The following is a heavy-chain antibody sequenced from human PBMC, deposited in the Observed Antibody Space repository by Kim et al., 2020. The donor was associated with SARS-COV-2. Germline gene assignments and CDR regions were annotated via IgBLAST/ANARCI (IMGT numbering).Heavy chain of an antibody. V-gene: IGHV3-7*01. CDR1: TFSISNHY. CDR2: IKQDGSKE. CDR3: AREGDAFDV. J-gene: IGHJ3*01. Sequence: GGSLRLSCEASTFSISNHYMSWVRQAPGKGLEWVANIKQDGSKEYYVDDVKGRFTISRDNAKNSVFLQMDSLRAEDTAVYYCAREGDAFDVWGQGTTVTVSS.